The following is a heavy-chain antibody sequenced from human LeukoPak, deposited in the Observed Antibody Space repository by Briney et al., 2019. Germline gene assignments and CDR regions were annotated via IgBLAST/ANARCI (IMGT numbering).Heavy chain of an antibody. V-gene: IGHV3-30*18. J-gene: IGHJ4*02. D-gene: IGHD5-12*01. CDR3: AKVSVPLYGGYETYYFDY. CDR2: ISYDGSNK. CDR1: GFTFSSYG. Sequence: GRSLRLSCAASGFTFSSYGMHWVRQAPGKGLEWVAVISYDGSNKYYADSVKGRFTISRDNSKNTLYLQMNSLRAEDTAVYYCAKVSVPLYGGYETYYFDYWGQGTLVTVSS.